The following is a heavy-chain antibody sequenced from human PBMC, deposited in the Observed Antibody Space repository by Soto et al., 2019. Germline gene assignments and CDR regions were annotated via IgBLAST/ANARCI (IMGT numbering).Heavy chain of an antibody. CDR1: GFTFSSYW. CDR3: ARDEGVPMVRGYDN. CDR2: IKTDGSLT. D-gene: IGHD3-10*01. J-gene: IGHJ4*02. V-gene: IGHV3-74*03. Sequence: EAQLVQSGGGLVQPGGSMRLSCTASGFTFSSYWIHWVRQAPGRGLVWVSSIKTDGSLTPYADSVRGRFTISRDNAKNTAYLQMNSLRAEDTAVYYCARDEGVPMVRGYDNWGQGTLVAVSS.